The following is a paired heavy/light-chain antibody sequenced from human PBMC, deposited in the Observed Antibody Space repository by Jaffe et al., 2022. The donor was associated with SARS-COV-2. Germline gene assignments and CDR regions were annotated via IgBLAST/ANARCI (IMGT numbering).Heavy chain of an antibody. D-gene: IGHD3-3*01. Sequence: EVQLVESGGDLVKPGGSLRLSCVVSGFTFTNAWMSWVRQAPGKGLEWVGRIKSKTDGGTTDYAAPVKGRFTISRDDSKNTVYLQMNSLKTEDTAVYYCATQYYDFWSDYLNFFDNWGQGALVTVSS. CDR3: ATQYYDFWSDYLNFFDN. V-gene: IGHV3-15*01. CDR1: GFTFTNAW. J-gene: IGHJ4*02. CDR2: IKSKTDGGTT.
Light chain of an antibody. Sequence: ILLTQSPGTLSLSPGERATLSCRASQSVSNNYLAWYQQKPGQAPRLLIYGASSRATGIPDRFSGSGSGTDFTLTISRLEPEDFAVYYCQQYGSSLTFGGGTKVEVK. CDR3: QQYGSSLT. J-gene: IGKJ4*01. CDR1: QSVSNNY. V-gene: IGKV3-20*01. CDR2: GAS.